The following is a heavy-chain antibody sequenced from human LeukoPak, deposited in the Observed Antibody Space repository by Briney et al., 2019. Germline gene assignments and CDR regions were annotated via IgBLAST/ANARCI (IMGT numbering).Heavy chain of an antibody. D-gene: IGHD1-26*01. CDR1: GGSVNSGNYY. CDR2: IYTSGST. V-gene: IGHV4-61*10. Sequence: SETLSLTCTVSGGSVNSGNYYWTWIRQPAGKRLEWIGRIYTSGSTNYNPSLKSRVTISVDTSKNQFSLKLSSVTAADTAVYYCARGGSYYSLYYYYGMDVWGQGTTVTVSS. J-gene: IGHJ6*02. CDR3: ARGGSYYSLYYYYGMDV.